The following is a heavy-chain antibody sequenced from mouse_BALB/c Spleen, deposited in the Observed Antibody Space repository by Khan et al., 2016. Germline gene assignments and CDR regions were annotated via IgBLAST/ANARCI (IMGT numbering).Heavy chain of an antibody. V-gene: IGHV3-2*02. CDR3: ARKRGNSNWYCDV. J-gene: IGHJ1*01. Sequence: EVQLQESGPGLVKPSQSLSLTCTVTGYSITSDYAWNWIRQFPGNKLEWMGYISYSGSTSYNPSLKSRISITRDTSKNQFFLQLNSVTTEDTATXYCARKRGNSNWYCDVWGAGTTVTVSS. CDR2: ISYSGST. D-gene: IGHD2-1*01. CDR1: GYSITSDYA.